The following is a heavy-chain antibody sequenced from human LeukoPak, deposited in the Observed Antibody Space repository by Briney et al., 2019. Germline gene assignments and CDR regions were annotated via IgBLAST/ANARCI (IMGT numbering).Heavy chain of an antibody. CDR1: GFTFSSYA. D-gene: IGHD6-13*01. J-gene: IGHJ4*02. Sequence: GGSLRLSCAASGFTFSSYAMSWVRQAPGKVLEWVSAISGSGGSTYYADSVKGRFTISRDSSKNTLYLQMNSLRAEDTAVYYCAKVEGGWTAAGPNFDYWGQGTLVTVSS. CDR3: AKVEGGWTAAGPNFDY. CDR2: ISGSGGST. V-gene: IGHV3-23*01.